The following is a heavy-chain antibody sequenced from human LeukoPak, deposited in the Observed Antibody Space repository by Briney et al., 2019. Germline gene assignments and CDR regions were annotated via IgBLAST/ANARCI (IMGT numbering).Heavy chain of an antibody. CDR2: ISAYNGNT. D-gene: IGHD3-10*01. CDR3: ARDGSRIWFGELYWFDP. V-gene: IGHV1-18*01. CDR1: GYTFTSYG. J-gene: IGHJ5*02. Sequence: ASVKVSCKASGYTFTSYGISWVRQVPGQGLEWMGWISAYNGNTNYAQKLQGRVTMTTDTSTSTAYMELRSLRSDDTAVYYCARDGSRIWFGELYWFDPWGQGTLVTVSS.